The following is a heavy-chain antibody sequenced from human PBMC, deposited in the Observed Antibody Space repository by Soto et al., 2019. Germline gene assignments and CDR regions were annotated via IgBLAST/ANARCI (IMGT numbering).Heavy chain of an antibody. D-gene: IGHD3-10*01. Sequence: QVHLQQWGAGLLKPSETLSLTCAVYGGSFGSSYWAWIRQSPAKGLEWIGEINHNAESNYNPSLKMRVIISLDMSANQFSLKVTSVAAADTAVYYCARVTRFPDAFDIWGQGTPVIVSS. J-gene: IGHJ3*02. CDR2: INHNAES. CDR3: ARVTRFPDAFDI. CDR1: GGSFGSSY. V-gene: IGHV4-34*02.